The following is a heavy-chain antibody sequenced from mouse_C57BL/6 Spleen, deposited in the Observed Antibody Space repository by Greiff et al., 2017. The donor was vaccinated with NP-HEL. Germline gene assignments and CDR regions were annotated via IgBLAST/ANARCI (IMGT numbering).Heavy chain of an antibody. Sequence: EVQLQESGGGLVQPGGSLKLSCAASGFTFSSYGMSWVRQTPDKRLELVATINSNGGSTYYPDSVKGRFTISRDNAKNTLYLQMSSLKSEDTAMYYCARMARTINWDQGTTLVGSS. CDR1: GFTFSSYG. J-gene: IGHJ2*01. V-gene: IGHV5-6-3*01. CDR2: INSNGGST. CDR3: ARMARTIN.